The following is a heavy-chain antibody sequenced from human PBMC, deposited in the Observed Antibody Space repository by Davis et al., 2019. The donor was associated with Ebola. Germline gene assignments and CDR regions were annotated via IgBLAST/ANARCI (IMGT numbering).Heavy chain of an antibody. J-gene: IGHJ6*02. Sequence: ASVKVSCKASGYTFTSYGITWVRQAPGQGLEWMGWISAYNGNTNYAQKLQGRVTMTTDTSTSTAYMELRSLRSDDTAVYYCARDKFSPAGHSYYYYYGMDVWGQGTTVTVSS. V-gene: IGHV1-18*01. CDR1: GYTFTSYG. CDR2: ISAYNGNT. CDR3: ARDKFSPAGHSYYYYYGMDV.